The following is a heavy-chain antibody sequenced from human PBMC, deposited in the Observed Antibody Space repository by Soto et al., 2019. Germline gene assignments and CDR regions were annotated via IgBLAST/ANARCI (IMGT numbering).Heavy chain of an antibody. V-gene: IGHV1-18*01. CDR3: ARWRYGDY. CDR1: GYTFTSYG. D-gene: IGHD1-1*01. CDR2: ISAHNGNT. J-gene: IGHJ4*02. Sequence: QVHLVQSGAEVKKPGASVKVSCKCSGYTFTSYGITWVRQAPGQGLEWMGWISAHNGNTDYAQKLQGRVTVTRDTSTSTAYMELRSLRSDDTAVYYCARWRYGDYWGQGALVTVSS.